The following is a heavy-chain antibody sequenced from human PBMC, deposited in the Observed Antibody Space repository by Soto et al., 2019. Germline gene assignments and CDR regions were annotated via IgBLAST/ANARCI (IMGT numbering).Heavy chain of an antibody. CDR3: ARGWFGRDV. CDR1: GFTLSGRS. J-gene: IGHJ6*04. V-gene: IGHV3-74*01. Sequence: EVQLVESGGGLVQPGGSLRLSCAASGFTLSGRSMHWVRQAPGKGLVWVSGIDNAGTDSTYADSVKGRFTSSRDNAKNTLYLQMKRLRVEETAVYYCARGWFGRDVWGKGTTVTVSP. D-gene: IGHD3-10*01. CDR2: IDNAGTDS.